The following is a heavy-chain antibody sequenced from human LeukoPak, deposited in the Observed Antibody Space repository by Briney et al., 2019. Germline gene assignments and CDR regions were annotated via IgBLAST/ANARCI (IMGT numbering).Heavy chain of an antibody. CDR2: VNWRGGST. CDR3: TRGSGSYPDY. J-gene: IGHJ4*02. V-gene: IGHV3-20*04. CDR1: GFTFDEYV. Sequence: LSGRSLRLSCAASGFTFDEYVMGWVRHDAGKGMGLVSSVNWRGGSTAYAASVKGRFTVTRDNAKNSLYLQMNSLRAEDTALYYCTRGSGSYPDYWGQGTLVTVSS. D-gene: IGHD1-26*01.